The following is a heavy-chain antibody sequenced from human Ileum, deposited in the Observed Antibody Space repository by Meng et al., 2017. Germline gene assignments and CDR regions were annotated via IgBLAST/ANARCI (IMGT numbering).Heavy chain of an antibody. CDR2: INHSGST. Sequence: QVQLHRWGAGLLKPSETLSLTCAVYGGSFSGYYWSWIRQPPGKGLEWIGEINHSGSTNYNPSLKSRVTISVDTSKNQFSLKLSSVTAADTAVYYCARNYYDSSGEDSNDYWGQGTLVTVSS. J-gene: IGHJ4*02. D-gene: IGHD3-22*01. V-gene: IGHV4-34*01. CDR3: ARNYYDSSGEDSNDY. CDR1: GGSFSGYY.